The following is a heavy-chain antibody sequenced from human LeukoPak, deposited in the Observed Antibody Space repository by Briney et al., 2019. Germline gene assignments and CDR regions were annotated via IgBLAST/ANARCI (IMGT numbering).Heavy chain of an antibody. J-gene: IGHJ1*01. CDR1: GGSFSGYY. Sequence: SETLSLTCAVYGGSFSGYYWSWIRQPPGKGLEWIGEINHGGSTNYNPSLKSRVTISVDTSKNQFSLKLSSVTAADTAVYYCASNYGGNSSYFQHWGQGTLVTVSS. V-gene: IGHV4-34*01. D-gene: IGHD4-23*01. CDR3: ASNYGGNSSYFQH. CDR2: INHGGST.